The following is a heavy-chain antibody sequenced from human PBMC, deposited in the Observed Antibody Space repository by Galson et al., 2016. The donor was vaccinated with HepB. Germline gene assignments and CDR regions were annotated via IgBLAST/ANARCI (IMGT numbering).Heavy chain of an antibody. Sequence: SVKVSCKASGYTLTSFAMNWVRQAPGQGLEYLGWINTNTGNPMYDQGFTGRFVFSLDTSVSTAYLQISNLKAEDTAVYYCVRGMVRGKWFDPWGQGTLVTVSS. CDR1: GYTLTSFA. V-gene: IGHV7-4-1*02. D-gene: IGHD3-10*01. CDR3: VRGMVRGKWFDP. J-gene: IGHJ5*02. CDR2: INTNTGNP.